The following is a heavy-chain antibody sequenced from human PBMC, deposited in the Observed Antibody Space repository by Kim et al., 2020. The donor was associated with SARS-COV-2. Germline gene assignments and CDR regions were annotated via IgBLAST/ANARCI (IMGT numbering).Heavy chain of an antibody. Sequence: SETLSLTCTVSGGSISSGGYYWSWIRQHPGKGLEWIGYIYYSGSTYYNPSLKSRVTISVDTSKNQFSLKLSSVTAADTAVYYCARVSQDYGSGSYYQIDYWGQGTLVTVSS. J-gene: IGHJ4*02. D-gene: IGHD3-10*01. V-gene: IGHV4-31*03. CDR1: GGSISSGGYY. CDR3: ARVSQDYGSGSYYQIDY. CDR2: IYYSGST.